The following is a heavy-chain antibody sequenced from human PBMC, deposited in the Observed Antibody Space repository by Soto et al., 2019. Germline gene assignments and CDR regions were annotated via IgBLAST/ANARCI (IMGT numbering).Heavy chain of an antibody. D-gene: IGHD4-17*01. J-gene: IGHJ5*02. CDR1: GGSISSGGYY. Sequence: QVQLQESGPGLVKPSQTLSLTCTVSGGSISSGGYYWSWIRQHPGKGLEWIGYIYYSGSTYYNPSLKSRVTLSVDTSKNQFSLKLSSVTAADTAVYYCARGYTVTYIGWFDPWGQGTLVTVSS. V-gene: IGHV4-31*03. CDR3: ARGYTVTYIGWFDP. CDR2: IYYSGST.